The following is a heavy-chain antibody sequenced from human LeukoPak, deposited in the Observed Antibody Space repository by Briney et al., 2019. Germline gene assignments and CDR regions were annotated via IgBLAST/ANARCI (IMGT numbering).Heavy chain of an antibody. J-gene: IGHJ5*02. CDR3: ARRVATAYNWFDP. CDR2: IYYSGST. D-gene: IGHD5-12*01. CDR1: GGSISSSSYY. V-gene: IGHV4-39*01. Sequence: SETLSLTCTVSGGSISSSSYYWGWIRQPPGKGLEWIGSIYYSGSTYYNPSLKSRVTISVETSKNQFSLKLSSVTAADTAVYYCARRVATAYNWFDPWGQGTLVTVSS.